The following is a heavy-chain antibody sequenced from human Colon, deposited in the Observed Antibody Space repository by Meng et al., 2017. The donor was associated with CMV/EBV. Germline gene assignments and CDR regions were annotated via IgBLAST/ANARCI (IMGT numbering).Heavy chain of an antibody. CDR3: ARDTTSGSYIHHYGMDV. J-gene: IGHJ6*02. CDR1: GFTFSDYI. V-gene: IGHV3-21*06. D-gene: IGHD1-26*01. Sequence: GESLKISCAASGFTFSDYIMNWVRQAPGKGLEWVSSIRATSTYIYYTDSVKGRFTISRDNGKYLVYLQMNNLRAEDTAVYYCARDTTSGSYIHHYGMDVWGLGTTVTVSS. CDR2: IRATSTYI.